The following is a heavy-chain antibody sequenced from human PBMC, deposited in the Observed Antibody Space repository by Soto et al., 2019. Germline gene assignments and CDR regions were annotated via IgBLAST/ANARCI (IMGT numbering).Heavy chain of an antibody. D-gene: IGHD7-27*01. V-gene: IGHV4-30-4*01. J-gene: IGHJ4*02. CDR3: AIKWGDKNFHF. CDR1: GASISNVDYY. Sequence: QVQLQESGPGLVKPSQTLSLTCAVSGASISNVDYYWSWVRQPPGKGLEWIGYMYYTGDTYYNPSLKSRATISLDSSRNQFSLRLTSVTAADTARYYCAIKWGDKNFHFWGQGTPVTVSS. CDR2: MYYTGDT.